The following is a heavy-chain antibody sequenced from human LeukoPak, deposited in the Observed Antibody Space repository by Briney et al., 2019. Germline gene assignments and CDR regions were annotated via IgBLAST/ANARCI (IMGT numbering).Heavy chain of an antibody. D-gene: IGHD3-10*01. CDR3: ARVRSYYGSVTGKSYYFDY. V-gene: IGHV4-59*01. CDR1: GGSISTNY. J-gene: IGHJ4*02. Sequence: SETLSLTCTVSGGSISTNYWGWIRQPPGKGLEWIGYVSSNEGTNYNPSLKSRVTILVDTSKNQFSLKLSSVTAAGTAVYYCARVRSYYGSVTGKSYYFDYWGQGTLVTVSS. CDR2: VSSNEGT.